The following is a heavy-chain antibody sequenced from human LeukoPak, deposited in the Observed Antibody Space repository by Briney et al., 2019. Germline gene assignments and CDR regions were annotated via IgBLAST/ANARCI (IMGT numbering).Heavy chain of an antibody. J-gene: IGHJ4*02. D-gene: IGHD3-10*01. Sequence: GGSLRLSCAASGFPLSSYAMSWVRQASGKGLEWVSATSSSDPGTYYADSVRGRFTISRDNAKNSLYLQMNSLRAEDTAVYYCARRTMVRGVIDYWGQGTLVTVSS. CDR2: TSSSDPGT. CDR1: GFPLSSYA. V-gene: IGHV3-23*01. CDR3: ARRTMVRGVIDY.